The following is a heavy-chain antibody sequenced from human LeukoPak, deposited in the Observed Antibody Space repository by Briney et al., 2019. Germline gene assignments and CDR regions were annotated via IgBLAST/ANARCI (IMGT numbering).Heavy chain of an antibody. Sequence: GGSLRLSCAASGFTFSGSAMHWVRQASGKGLEWVGRIKSKTNGGTTDYAAPVKGRFTISRDDSKNTLYLQMNSLKTEDTAVYYCTTEKVSGTTDFDYWGQGTLVTVSS. J-gene: IGHJ4*02. CDR2: IKSKTNGGTT. CDR3: TTEKVSGTTDFDY. CDR1: GFTFSGSA. V-gene: IGHV3-15*01. D-gene: IGHD1-7*01.